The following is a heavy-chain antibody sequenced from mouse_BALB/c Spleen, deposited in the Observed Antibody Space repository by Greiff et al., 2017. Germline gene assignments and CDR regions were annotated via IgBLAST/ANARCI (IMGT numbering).Heavy chain of an antibody. CDR2: ISTYYGDA. D-gene: IGHD2-4*01. CDR3: AREASTMITRGAMDY. J-gene: IGHJ4*01. CDR1: GYTFTDYA. Sequence: QVQLQQSGAELVRPGVSVKLSCKGSGYTFTDYAMHWVKQSHAKSLEWIGVISTYYGDASYNQKFKGKATMTVDKSSSTAYMELARLTSEDSAIYYCAREASTMITRGAMDYWGQGTSVTVSS. V-gene: IGHV1S137*01.